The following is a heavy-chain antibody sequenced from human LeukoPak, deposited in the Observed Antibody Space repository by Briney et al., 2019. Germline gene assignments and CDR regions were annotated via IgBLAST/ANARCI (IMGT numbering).Heavy chain of an antibody. CDR3: ARAGVPAAHGHWFDP. CDR2: IIPIFGTA. CDR1: GGTFSSYA. J-gene: IGHJ5*02. Sequence: SVKVSCKASGGTFSSYAISWVRQAPGQGLEWMGGIIPIFGTANYAQKFQGRVTITTDESTSTAYMELSSLRSEDTAVYYCARAGVPAAHGHWFDPWGQGTLVTVSS. V-gene: IGHV1-69*05. D-gene: IGHD2-2*01.